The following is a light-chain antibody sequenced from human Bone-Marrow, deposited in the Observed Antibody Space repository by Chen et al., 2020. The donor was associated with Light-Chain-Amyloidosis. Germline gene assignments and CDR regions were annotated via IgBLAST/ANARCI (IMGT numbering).Light chain of an antibody. Sequence: EIVLTQSPGTLSLSPGERATLSCRASQTVTDNYLAWYQQKPGQAPILVIYGASSRASGIPERFSGSGSGTDFTLTISRVEPEDVAVYYCQQYGSSTTVTFGQGTRLEIK. CDR1: QTVTDNY. J-gene: IGKJ5*01. CDR3: QQYGSSTTVT. V-gene: IGKV3-20*01. CDR2: GAS.